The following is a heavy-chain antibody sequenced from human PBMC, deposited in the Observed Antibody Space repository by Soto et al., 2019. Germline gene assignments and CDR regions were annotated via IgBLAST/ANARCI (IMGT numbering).Heavy chain of an antibody. Sequence: QVQLQESGPGLVKPSQTLSLTCTVSGGSISSGGYYWSWIRQHPGKGLEWIGYIYYSGSTYYNPSLKSRVTISVDTSKNQFSLKLSSVTAADTAVYYCARDCGDSSGFRAHAFDIWGQGTMVTVSS. CDR2: IYYSGST. J-gene: IGHJ3*02. CDR1: GGSISSGGYY. CDR3: ARDCGDSSGFRAHAFDI. D-gene: IGHD3-22*01. V-gene: IGHV4-31*03.